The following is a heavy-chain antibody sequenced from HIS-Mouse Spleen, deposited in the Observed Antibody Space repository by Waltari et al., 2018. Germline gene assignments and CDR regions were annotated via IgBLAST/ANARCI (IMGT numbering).Heavy chain of an antibody. CDR3: AKDRLYDSSGYYFDAFDI. V-gene: IGHV3-30*18. CDR2: ISYDGSNK. D-gene: IGHD3-22*01. J-gene: IGHJ3*02. CDR1: GFTFSSYG. Sequence: QVQLVESGGGVVQPGRSLRLSCAASGFTFSSYGMHWVRQAPGKGREWVAGISYDGSNKYYADSVKGRFTISRDNSKNTLYLQMNSLRAEDTAVYYCAKDRLYDSSGYYFDAFDIWGQGTMVTVSS.